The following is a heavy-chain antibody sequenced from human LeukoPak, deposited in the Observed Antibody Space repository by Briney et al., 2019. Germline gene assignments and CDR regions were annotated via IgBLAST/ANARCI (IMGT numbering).Heavy chain of an antibody. Sequence: SETLSLTRAVYGGSFSGYYWSWIRQPPGKGLEWIGEINHSGSTNYNPSLKSRVTISVDTSKNQFSLKLSSVTAADTAVYYCAREGMRGYYYYYGMDVWGQGTTVTVSS. CDR1: GGSFSGYY. CDR2: INHSGST. CDR3: AREGMRGYYYYYGMDV. D-gene: IGHD1-26*01. J-gene: IGHJ6*02. V-gene: IGHV4-34*01.